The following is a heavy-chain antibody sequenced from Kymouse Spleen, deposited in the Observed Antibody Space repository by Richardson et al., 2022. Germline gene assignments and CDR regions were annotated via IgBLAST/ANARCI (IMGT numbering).Heavy chain of an antibody. CDR2: ISSSSSTI. V-gene: IGHV3-48*02. CDR3: ARETVAARPYHYYYGMDV. D-gene: IGHD6-6*01. J-gene: IGHJ6*02. CDR1: GFTFSSYS. Sequence: EVQLVESGGGLVQPGGSLRLSCAASGFTFSSYSMNWVRQAPGKGLEWVSYISSSSSTIYYADSVKGRFTISRDNAKNSLYLQMNSLRDEDTAVYYCARETVAARPYHYYYGMDVWGQGTTVTVSS.